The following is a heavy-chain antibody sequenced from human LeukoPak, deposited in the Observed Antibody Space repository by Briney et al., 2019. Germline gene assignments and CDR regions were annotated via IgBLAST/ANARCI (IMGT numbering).Heavy chain of an antibody. J-gene: IGHJ4*02. CDR3: ARGLFDSYYDFWSGYSASFDY. Sequence: ASVEVSCKASGYTFTSYDINWVRQATGQGLEWMGWMNPNSGNTGYAQKFQGRVTMTRNTSISTAYMELSSLRSEDTAVYYCARGLFDSYYDFWSGYSASFDYWGQGTLVTVSS. V-gene: IGHV1-8*01. D-gene: IGHD3-3*01. CDR2: MNPNSGNT. CDR1: GYTFTSYD.